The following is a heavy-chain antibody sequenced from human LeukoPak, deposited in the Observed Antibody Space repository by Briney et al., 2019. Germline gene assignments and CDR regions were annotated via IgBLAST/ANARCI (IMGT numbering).Heavy chain of an antibody. CDR1: GYTFSRYA. V-gene: IGHV3-23*01. J-gene: IGHJ4*02. D-gene: IGHD3-16*02. CDR2: ISGSGGST. Sequence: GASLRLSCAASGYTFSRYAMSWVRHAPGKGLEWVSAISGSGGSTYYADSVKGRFTTSRDNSKNTLYLQMNSLRAEDTAVYYCAKDQSRGLRLGELSLFDYWGQGTLVTVSS. CDR3: AKDQSRGLRLGELSLFDY.